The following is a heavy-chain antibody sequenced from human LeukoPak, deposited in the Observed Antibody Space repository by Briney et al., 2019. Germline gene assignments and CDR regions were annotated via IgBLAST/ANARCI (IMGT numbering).Heavy chain of an antibody. D-gene: IGHD3-22*01. Sequence: SETLSLTCTVSGGSISSGGYYWSWIRQHPGKGLEWIGYIYYSGSTYYNPSLKSRVTISVDTSKNQFSLKLSSVTAADTAVYYCARGPYYDSSGEFDYWGQGTLVTVSS. J-gene: IGHJ4*02. CDR1: GGSISSGGYY. CDR2: IYYSGST. CDR3: ARGPYYDSSGEFDY. V-gene: IGHV4-31*03.